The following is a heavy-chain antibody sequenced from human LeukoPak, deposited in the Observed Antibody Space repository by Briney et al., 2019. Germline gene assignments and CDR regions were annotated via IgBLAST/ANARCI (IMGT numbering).Heavy chain of an antibody. D-gene: IGHD4-17*01. Sequence: GGSLRLSCAASGFTLSSYWMSWVRQAPGKGLEWVANIKQDGSEKYYVDSVKGRFTISRDNGKNSLYLRMNSLRAEDTAVYYCAIRVTVTTEIWGQGTLVTVSS. CDR3: AIRVTVTTEI. V-gene: IGHV3-7*01. CDR2: IKQDGSEK. CDR1: GFTLSSYW. J-gene: IGHJ4*02.